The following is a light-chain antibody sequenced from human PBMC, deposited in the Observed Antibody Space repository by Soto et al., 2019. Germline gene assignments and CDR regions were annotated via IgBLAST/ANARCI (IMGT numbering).Light chain of an antibody. CDR2: DAS. Sequence: EIVLTQSPATLSLSPGERDTLSCRASQSFSSYLAGYQQKPGQAPSLLIYDASKRATGIPARFSGRGSGTDFNLTSSSLEPEDFAVYYCQQRSNWPPVITFGQGTRLEIK. V-gene: IGKV3-11*01. J-gene: IGKJ5*01. CDR3: QQRSNWPPVIT. CDR1: QSFSSY.